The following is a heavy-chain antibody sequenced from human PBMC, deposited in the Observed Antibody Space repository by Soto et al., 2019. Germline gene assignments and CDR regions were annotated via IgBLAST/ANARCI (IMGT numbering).Heavy chain of an antibody. CDR1: GDSISSGYY. Sequence: PSETLSLTCAVSGDSISSGYYWAWIRQPPGKGLEWIGSIYHSGTTYYNPSLESRVTISVDTSKNQFSLKLKSVTAADTAVYYCARGTKYYYQGMDVWGQGTTVTVSS. J-gene: IGHJ6*02. V-gene: IGHV4-38-2*01. CDR3: ARGTKYYYQGMDV. CDR2: IYHSGTT.